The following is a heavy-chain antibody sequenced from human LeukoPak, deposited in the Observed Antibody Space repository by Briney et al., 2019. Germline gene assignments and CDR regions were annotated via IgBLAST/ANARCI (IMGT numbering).Heavy chain of an antibody. J-gene: IGHJ4*02. D-gene: IGHD2-15*01. CDR3: ARGGSGIDY. CDR2: IKQDGSEK. V-gene: IGHV3-7*01. CDR1: GFTFSSYV. Sequence: GRSLRLSCAASGFTFSSYVMHWVRQAPGKGLEWVANIKQDGSEKYYVDSVKGRFTISRDNAKNSLYLQMNSLRAEDTAVYYCARGGSGIDYWGQGTLVTVSS.